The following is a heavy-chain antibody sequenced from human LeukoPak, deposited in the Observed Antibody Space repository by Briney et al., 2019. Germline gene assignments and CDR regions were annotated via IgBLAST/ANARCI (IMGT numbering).Heavy chain of an antibody. V-gene: IGHV3-48*01. CDR1: GFTFSSYS. J-gene: IGHJ6*02. CDR2: ISSSSSTI. CDR3: ARDRPRAV. Sequence: PGGSLRLSCAASGFTFSSYSMNWVRQAPGKGLEWVSYISSSSSTIYYADSVKGRFTISRDDSKDTLYLQMNSLRAEDTAVYYCARDRPRAVWGQGTTVTVSS.